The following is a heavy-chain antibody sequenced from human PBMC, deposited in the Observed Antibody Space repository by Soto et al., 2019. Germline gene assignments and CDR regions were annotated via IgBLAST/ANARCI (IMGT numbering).Heavy chain of an antibody. CDR1: GFTFSSYS. Sequence: EVQLVESGGGLVKPGGSLRLSCAASGFTFSSYSMNWVRQAPGKGLEWVSSISSSSSYIYYADSVKGRFTISRDNAKNSLYLQMNSLRAEDTAVYYCARDGQIRSGGICPAYWGQGTLVTVSS. D-gene: IGHD2-15*01. J-gene: IGHJ4*02. CDR2: ISSSSSYI. V-gene: IGHV3-21*01. CDR3: ARDGQIRSGGICPAY.